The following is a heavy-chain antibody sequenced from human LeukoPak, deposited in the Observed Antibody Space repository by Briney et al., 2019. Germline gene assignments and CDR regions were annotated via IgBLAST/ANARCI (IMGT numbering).Heavy chain of an antibody. J-gene: IGHJ4*02. CDR3: ASSGVVPAAIAPFDY. Sequence: SVKVSCKASGGTFSSYAISWVRQAPGQGLEWMGGIIPIFGTANYAQKFQGRVTITTDESTSTAYMELSSLRSEDTAVYYCASSGVVPAAIAPFDYWGPGTLVTVTS. CDR2: IIPIFGTA. V-gene: IGHV1-69*05. CDR1: GGTFSSYA. D-gene: IGHD2-2*02.